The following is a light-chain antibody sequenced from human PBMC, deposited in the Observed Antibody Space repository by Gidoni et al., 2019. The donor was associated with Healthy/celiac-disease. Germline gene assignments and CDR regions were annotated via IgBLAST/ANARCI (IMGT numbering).Light chain of an antibody. CDR2: DAS. Sequence: EIVLTQSPATLSVSPGERATLSCRASQSVSSYVAWYQQKPGQAHRLLIYDASNRATGIPARFSGSGSGTDFTLTISSLEPEDFAVYYCQQRSNWLTFGGGTKVEIK. CDR3: QQRSNWLT. J-gene: IGKJ4*01. V-gene: IGKV3-11*01. CDR1: QSVSSY.